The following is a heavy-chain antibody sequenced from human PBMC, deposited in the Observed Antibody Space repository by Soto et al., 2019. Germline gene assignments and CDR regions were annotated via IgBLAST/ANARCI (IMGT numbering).Heavy chain of an antibody. CDR1: GGSISSSNW. CDR2: IYHSGST. D-gene: IGHD6-13*01. J-gene: IGHJ5*02. CDR3: ARGADGIAAAATGWFDP. V-gene: IGHV4-4*02. Sequence: QVQLQESGPGLVKPSGTLSLTCAVSGGSISSSNWWSWVRQPPGKGLEWIGEIYHSGSTNFNPSLKSRVTISVDKSKNQFSLKLSSVTAADTAVYYCARGADGIAAAATGWFDPWGQGTLVTVSS.